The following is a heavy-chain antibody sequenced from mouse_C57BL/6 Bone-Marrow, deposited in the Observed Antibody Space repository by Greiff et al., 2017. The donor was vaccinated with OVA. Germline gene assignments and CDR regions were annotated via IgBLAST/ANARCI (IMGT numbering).Heavy chain of an antibody. CDR3: TTYDGSFAY. D-gene: IGHD2-3*01. CDR2: IDPENGDT. Sequence: VQLQQSGAELVRPGASVKLSCTASGFNIKDYYMHWVKQRPEQGLEWIGWIDPENGDTEYASKFQGKATITADTSSNTAYLQLSSLTSEDTAVYYCTTYDGSFAYWGQGTLVTVSA. J-gene: IGHJ3*01. V-gene: IGHV14-4*01. CDR1: GFNIKDYY.